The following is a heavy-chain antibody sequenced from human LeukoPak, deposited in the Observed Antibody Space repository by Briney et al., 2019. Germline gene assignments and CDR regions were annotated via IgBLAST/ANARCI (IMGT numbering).Heavy chain of an antibody. CDR2: MSGSGGST. CDR1: GFTFSIYA. Sequence: GGSLRLSCAASGFTFSIYAMSWVRQAPGKGLEWVSAMSGSGGSTYYADSVKGRFTLSRENSKNTLFLQMNNLRAEDTALYYCAKGRRYSSGGVDYWGQGTLVTVSS. CDR3: AKGRRYSSGGVDY. D-gene: IGHD6-19*01. V-gene: IGHV3-23*01. J-gene: IGHJ4*02.